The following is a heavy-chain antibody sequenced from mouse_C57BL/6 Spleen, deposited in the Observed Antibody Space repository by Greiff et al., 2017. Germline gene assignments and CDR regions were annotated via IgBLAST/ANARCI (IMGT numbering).Heavy chain of an antibody. J-gene: IGHJ4*01. D-gene: IGHD2-4*01. CDR2: IYPGSGST. CDR3: ASCDYDRAYAMDY. Sequence: QVQLQQPGAELVKPGASVKMSCKASGYTFTSYWITWVKQRPGQGLEWIGDIYPGSGSTNYNEKFKSKATLTVDTSSSTAYMQLSSLTSEDSAVYYCASCDYDRAYAMDYWGQGTSVTVSS. CDR1: GYTFTSYW. V-gene: IGHV1-55*01.